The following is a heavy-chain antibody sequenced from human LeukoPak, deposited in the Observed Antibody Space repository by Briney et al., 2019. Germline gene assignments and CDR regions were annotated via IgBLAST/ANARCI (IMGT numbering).Heavy chain of an antibody. CDR1: GFTSSDSV. J-gene: IGHJ4*02. CDR3: SSRDGYTGY. D-gene: IGHD5-24*01. V-gene: IGHV3-73*01. CDR2: IRSKTKNYAT. Sequence: GGSLRLSCAASGFTSSDSVLHWVRQASGKGLEWVGHIRSKTKNYATSYAASVKGRFTISRDDSKNTAYLQMNSLKTEDTAVYYCSSRDGYTGYWGQGTLVTVSS.